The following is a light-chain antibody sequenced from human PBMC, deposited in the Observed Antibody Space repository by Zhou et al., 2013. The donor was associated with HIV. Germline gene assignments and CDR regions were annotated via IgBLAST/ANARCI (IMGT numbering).Light chain of an antibody. Sequence: DVQLTQSPSSLSASVGDRVTLSCRASQGIGNYLAWYQQRPGKVPKLLIYATSTLQFGVPSRFSGSGSGTEFTLTISPLQPEDSATYYCQQYSRYAGAFGQGTKVEIK. J-gene: IGKJ1*01. V-gene: IGKV1-27*01. CDR3: QQYSRYAGA. CDR1: QGIGNY. CDR2: ATS.